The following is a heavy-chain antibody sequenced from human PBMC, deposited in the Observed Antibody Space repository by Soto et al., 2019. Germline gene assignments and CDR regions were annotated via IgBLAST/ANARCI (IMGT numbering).Heavy chain of an antibody. CDR2: IWYDGSNR. Sequence: QVQLVESGGGVVQPGRSLRLSCAASGFSFSNYGMHWVRQAPGKGLEWVAVIWYDGSNRYYRDSVKGRFTISRDNSKNTLDLQMNSLRAEDTAVYYCARDEIRSSSMDVWGQGTTVTVSS. CDR1: GFSFSNYG. J-gene: IGHJ6*02. D-gene: IGHD3-3*01. V-gene: IGHV3-33*01. CDR3: ARDEIRSSSMDV.